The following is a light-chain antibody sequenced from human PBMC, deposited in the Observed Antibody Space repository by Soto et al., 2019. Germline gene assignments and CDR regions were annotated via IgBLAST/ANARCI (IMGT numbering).Light chain of an antibody. V-gene: IGKV3-15*01. J-gene: IGKJ1*01. CDR2: DAS. CDR1: QSVSGY. Sequence: DKMITQSPATRSVSPGERSTLSCRASQSVSGYLAWDQQKPGQAPSLLIYDASTRAAGIPVRFSGSGSGTEFTLTISGLQSEDFGVYYCQQNKDWPATFGQGTKVDI. CDR3: QQNKDWPAT.